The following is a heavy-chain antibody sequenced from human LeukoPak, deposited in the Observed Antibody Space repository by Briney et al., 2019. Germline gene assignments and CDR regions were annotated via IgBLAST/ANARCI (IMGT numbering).Heavy chain of an antibody. CDR1: GFTFSSYS. CDR3: ARDGSVVGAFDY. Sequence: GGSLRLSFAASGFTFSSYSMNWVRQAPGKGLEWVSSISSSSSYIYYADSVKGRFTISRDNAKNSLYLQMNSLRAEDTAVYYCARDGSVVGAFDYWGQGTLVTVSS. V-gene: IGHV3-21*01. D-gene: IGHD3-10*01. CDR2: ISSSSSYI. J-gene: IGHJ4*02.